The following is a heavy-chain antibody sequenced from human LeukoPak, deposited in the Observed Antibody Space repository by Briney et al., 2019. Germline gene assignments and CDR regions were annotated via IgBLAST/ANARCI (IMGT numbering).Heavy chain of an antibody. Sequence: GGSLRLSCVASGFTFSSYAMNWVRQAPGKGLEWVSGTSGSGGSTYYADSVKGRFTISRDNSKNTLYLQMNSLRAEDTAVHYCAKGQYSSGPSAFDVWGQGTMVTVSS. V-gene: IGHV3-23*01. J-gene: IGHJ3*01. CDR1: GFTFSSYA. CDR2: TSGSGGST. D-gene: IGHD6-19*01. CDR3: AKGQYSSGPSAFDV.